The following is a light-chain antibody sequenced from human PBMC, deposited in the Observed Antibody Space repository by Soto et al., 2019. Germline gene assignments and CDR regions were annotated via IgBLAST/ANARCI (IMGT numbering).Light chain of an antibody. V-gene: IGKV1-33*01. CDR2: DAS. Sequence: DIQMTQSPSSLSASIVDRFTISCRASQDISSSLNWYQQKPGRAPKLLIYDASNLEAGVPSRFRGSGSGTDFTFTISRLQPEDIATYYCQQYENLPTFGQGTRLEIK. CDR1: QDISSS. CDR3: QQYENLPT. J-gene: IGKJ5*01.